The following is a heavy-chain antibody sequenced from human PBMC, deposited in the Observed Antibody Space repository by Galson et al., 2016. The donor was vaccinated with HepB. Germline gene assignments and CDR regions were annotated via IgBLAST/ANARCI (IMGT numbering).Heavy chain of an antibody. J-gene: IGHJ4*02. V-gene: IGHV3-30-3*01. CDR2: ISYDGGNK. CDR3: ARRVDRRRDFDY. Sequence: SLRLSCAGSGFFFGDYAMSWVRQAPGKGLEWLAVISYDGGNKYYADSVKGRFTISKDNSKNMLYLHMNSLRTEDTALYFCARRVDRRRDFDYWGQGTLVTVSS. CDR1: GFFFGDYA.